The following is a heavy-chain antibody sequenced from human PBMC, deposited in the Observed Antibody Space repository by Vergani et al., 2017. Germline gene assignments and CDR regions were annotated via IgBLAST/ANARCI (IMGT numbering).Heavy chain of an antibody. CDR2: LSGSGDNT. CDR3: AKVRTRIFYGDLDY. V-gene: IGHV3-23*04. D-gene: IGHD4-17*01. Sequence: VQLVESGGGVVQPGGSLRLSCAASGFTFSSYGMHWVRQAPGKGLEWVSTLSGSGDNTYYADSVRGRFTISRDNSKNTLFLQMNRLGAEDSAVYYCAKVRTRIFYGDLDYWGQGTLVTVSS. CDR1: GFTFSSYG. J-gene: IGHJ4*02.